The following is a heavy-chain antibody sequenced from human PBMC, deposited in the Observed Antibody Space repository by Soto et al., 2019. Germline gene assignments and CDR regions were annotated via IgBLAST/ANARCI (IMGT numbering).Heavy chain of an antibody. Sequence: ASVKVSCKASGYTFTGYYMHWVRQAPGQGLEWMGWINPNSGGTNYAQKFQGRVTMTRDTSISTAYMELSRLRSDDTAVYYCAGDILTGGPYYYGMDVWGQGTTVTVSS. D-gene: IGHD3-9*01. CDR3: AGDILTGGPYYYGMDV. CDR2: INPNSGGT. V-gene: IGHV1-2*02. CDR1: GYTFTGYY. J-gene: IGHJ6*02.